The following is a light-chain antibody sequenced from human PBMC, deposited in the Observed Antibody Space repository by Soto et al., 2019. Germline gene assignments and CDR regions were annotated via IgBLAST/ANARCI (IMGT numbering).Light chain of an antibody. J-gene: IGLJ2*01. V-gene: IGLV2-23*01. CDR2: EAS. CDR3: CSYAGSNSLI. Sequence: QSALTQPASVSGSPGQSITISCTGTSSDVGIYNLVSWYQQRPGRAPKLMIYEASERPSGVSNRFSGSKSGNTASLTISGLQAEDEADYSCCSYAGSNSLIFGGGTKLTVL. CDR1: SSDVGIYNL.